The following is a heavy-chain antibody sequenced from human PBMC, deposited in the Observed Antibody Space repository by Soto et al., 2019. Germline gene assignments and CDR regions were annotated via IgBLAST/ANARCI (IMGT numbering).Heavy chain of an antibody. V-gene: IGHV1-18*01. CDR1: GYTFTSYG. J-gene: IGHJ4*02. Sequence: QVQLVQSGAEVKKPGASVKVSCKASGYTFTSYGISWVRQAPGQGLEWMGWISAYNGNTNYAQKLQGRVTMTTDTSTSTAYRELRSLRSDDAAVYYSATDPGYGDYEIDYWGQGTLVTVSS. CDR2: ISAYNGNT. CDR3: ATDPGYGDYEIDY. D-gene: IGHD4-17*01.